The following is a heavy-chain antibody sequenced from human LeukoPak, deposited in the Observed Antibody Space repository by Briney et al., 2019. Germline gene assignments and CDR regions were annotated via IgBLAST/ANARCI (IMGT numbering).Heavy chain of an antibody. Sequence: SETLSLTCTVSGGSISSYYWSWIRQPAGKGLEWIGRIYTSGSTNYNPSLKSRVTISVDTSKNQFSLKLSSVTAADTAVYYCARLNRIAVAGTDYYYHYMGVWGKGTTVTVSS. CDR2: IYTSGST. V-gene: IGHV4-4*07. D-gene: IGHD6-19*01. CDR1: GGSISSYY. CDR3: ARLNRIAVAGTDYYYHYMGV. J-gene: IGHJ6*03.